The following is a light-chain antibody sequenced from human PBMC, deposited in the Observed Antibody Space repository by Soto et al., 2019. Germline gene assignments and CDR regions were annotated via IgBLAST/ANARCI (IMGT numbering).Light chain of an antibody. CDR2: SVS. CDR1: QSIAGTS. CDR3: QRYGRSPPAT. V-gene: IGKV3-20*01. J-gene: IGKJ4*01. Sequence: EIVLTQSPGTLSVSLGESATLSCRASQSIAGTSLAWFQQKRDQAPRLLIFSVSIRPPGIPDRFSGSGAGTDVPLTISRLEPEDFAVYFCQRYGRSPPATFGGGTKVEI.